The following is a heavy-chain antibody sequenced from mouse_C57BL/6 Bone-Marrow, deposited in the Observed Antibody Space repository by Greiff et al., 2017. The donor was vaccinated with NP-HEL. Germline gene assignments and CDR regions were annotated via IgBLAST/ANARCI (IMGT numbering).Heavy chain of an antibody. V-gene: IGHV5-9*01. CDR2: ISGGGGNT. CDR1: GFTFSSYT. Sequence: EVQGVESGGGLVKPGGSLKLSCAASGFTFSSYTMSWVRQTPEKRLEWVATISGGGGNTYYPDSVKGRFTISRDNAKNTLYLQMSSLRSEDTALYYCASYGGFDYWGQGTTLTVSS. D-gene: IGHD1-1*01. CDR3: ASYGGFDY. J-gene: IGHJ2*01.